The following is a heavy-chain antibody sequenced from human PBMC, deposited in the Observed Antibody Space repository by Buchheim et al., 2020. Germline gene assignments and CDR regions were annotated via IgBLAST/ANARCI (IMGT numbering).Heavy chain of an antibody. CDR1: GSSLRGYA. J-gene: IGHJ4*02. Sequence: EAQLLESGGGLIQTGGSLRLSCATSGSSLRGYAMSWVRQAPGKGLEWVSSVTTSGFTTYYAEFVQGRFTISRDNLKETVHLQMNSLRDDDTAFYFCAKDGGRTGWGMSPLFYFDSWGPGTL. CDR3: AKDGGRTGWGMSPLFYFDS. V-gene: IGHV3-23*05. D-gene: IGHD3-16*01. CDR2: VTTSGFTT.